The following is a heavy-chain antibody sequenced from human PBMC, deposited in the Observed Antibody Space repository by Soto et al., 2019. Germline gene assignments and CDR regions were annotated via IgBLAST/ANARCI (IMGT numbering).Heavy chain of an antibody. D-gene: IGHD4-17*01. CDR3: AKNQPGGVYGDYDYFDY. CDR2: ISYDGSNK. CDR1: GFTFSSYG. V-gene: IGHV3-30*18. Sequence: QVQLVESGGGVVQPGRSLRLSCAASGFTFSSYGMHWVRQAPRKGLEWVAVISYDGSNKYYADSVKGRFTISRDNPKNTLYLQMNSVRAENTAVYYCAKNQPGGVYGDYDYFDYWSQGTLVPVSS. J-gene: IGHJ4*02.